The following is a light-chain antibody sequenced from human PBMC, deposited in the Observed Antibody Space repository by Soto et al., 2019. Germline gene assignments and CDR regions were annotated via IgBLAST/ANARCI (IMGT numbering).Light chain of an antibody. CDR3: QSYDSSLTASI. CDR1: SSNIGAGYD. Sequence: QAVVTQPPSVSGAPGQRVTISCTGSSSNIGAGYDVHWYQQIPGTAPRLLIYGNTNRPSGVPARFSSSRSGPSASLAITGLQAEDEADYYCQSYDSSLTASIFGGGTKLTVL. V-gene: IGLV1-40*01. J-gene: IGLJ2*01. CDR2: GNT.